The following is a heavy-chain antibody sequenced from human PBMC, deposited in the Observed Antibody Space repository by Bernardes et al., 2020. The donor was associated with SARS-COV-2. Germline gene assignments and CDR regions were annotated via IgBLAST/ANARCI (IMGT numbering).Heavy chain of an antibody. Sequence: LSLTRGISVDCLPVYNAWNWTSLSPSRCLDWLGRTYYRSNRYNDDAGSVKSRVTINADTSKHQVSLHLNSVTPEDTAVYCCARGWYSSGLGSWGQGTLVTVAS. CDR3: ARGWYSSGLGS. D-gene: IGHD6-19*01. V-gene: IGHV6-1*01. CDR2: TYYRSNRYN. CDR1: VDCLPVYNA. J-gene: IGHJ4*02.